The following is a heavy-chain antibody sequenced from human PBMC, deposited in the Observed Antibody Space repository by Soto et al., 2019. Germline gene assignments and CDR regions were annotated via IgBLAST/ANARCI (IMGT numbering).Heavy chain of an antibody. CDR3: ARVSSGYHP. D-gene: IGHD3-22*01. Sequence: PSETLSLTCTVSGDSISASSWSWVRQPPGKGLEWIGNIHYNGNTKYNPSLKSRVTMSVDTSKNQFSLKLTSVTAADTAVYYCARVSSGYHPWGQGTLVTV. V-gene: IGHV4-59*12. CDR2: IHYNGNT. CDR1: GDSISASS. J-gene: IGHJ5*02.